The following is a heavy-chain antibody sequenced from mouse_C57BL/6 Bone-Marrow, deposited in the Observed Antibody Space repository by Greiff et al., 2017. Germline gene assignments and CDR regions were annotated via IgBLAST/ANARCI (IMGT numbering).Heavy chain of an antibody. CDR1: GCTFTSYG. D-gene: IGHD1-1*01. V-gene: IGHV1-81*01. CDR3: ARWGTTVVAPPY. J-gene: IGHJ3*01. Sequence: VQLQQSGAELARPGASVKLSCKASGCTFTSYGISWVKQRTGQGLEWIGEIYPRSGNTYYNEKFKGKATLTADKSSSTAYMELRSLTSEDSAVYFCARWGTTVVAPPYWGQGTLVTVSA. CDR2: IYPRSGNT.